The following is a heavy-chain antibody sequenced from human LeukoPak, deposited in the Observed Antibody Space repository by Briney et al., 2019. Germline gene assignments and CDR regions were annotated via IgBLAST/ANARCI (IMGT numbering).Heavy chain of an antibody. V-gene: IGHV4-59*01. J-gene: IGHJ4*02. Sequence: SETLSLTCTVSGGSISSYYWSWIRQPPGKGLEWIGYMHYTGSTNYNPSLKSRVTISGDTSKNQLSLKLSSVSAADTAVYFCARAFYGRYSDYWGQGTLVTVSS. CDR1: GGSISSYY. D-gene: IGHD4-17*01. CDR3: ARAFYGRYSDY. CDR2: MHYTGST.